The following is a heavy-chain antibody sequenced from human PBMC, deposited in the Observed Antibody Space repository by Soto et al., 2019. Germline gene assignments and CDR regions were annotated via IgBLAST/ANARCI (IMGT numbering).Heavy chain of an antibody. V-gene: IGHV2-26*04. D-gene: IGHD6-13*01. CDR1: GFSLSNAGLG. J-gene: IGHJ5*02. CDR2: IFSNDEK. CDR3: ASTYSTSWYWFDP. Sequence: QVTVKESGPVLVKPTETLTLTCTVSGFSLSNAGLGVSWIRQPPGKALEWLAHIFSNDEKSYSTSLKSRLTTSXDSXKSQVVLTMTTMDPVDTATYYCASTYSTSWYWFDPWGQGTLVTVSS.